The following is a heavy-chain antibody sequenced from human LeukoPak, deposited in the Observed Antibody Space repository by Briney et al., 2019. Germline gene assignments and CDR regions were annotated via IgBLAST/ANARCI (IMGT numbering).Heavy chain of an antibody. CDR1: GFTFSSYE. D-gene: IGHD6-13*01. CDR3: ARDLSSSWPYYYYGMDV. Sequence: GGSLRLSCAASGFTFSSYEMNWVRQAPGKGLEWVSYISSSGSTIYYADSVMGRFTISRDNAKNSLYLQMNSLRAEDTAVYYCARDLSSSWPYYYYGMDVWGQGTTVTVSS. CDR2: ISSSGSTI. V-gene: IGHV3-48*03. J-gene: IGHJ6*02.